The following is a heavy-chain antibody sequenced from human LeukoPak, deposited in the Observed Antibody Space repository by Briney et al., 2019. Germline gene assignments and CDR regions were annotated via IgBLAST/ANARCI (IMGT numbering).Heavy chain of an antibody. Sequence: PGGSLRLSCAASGFTFSSYSMNWVRQAPGKGLEWVSSISSSSSYIYYADSVKGRFTISRDNSKNTLYLQMNSLRAEDTAVYYCAKDDAAPIAARPVGYYFDYWGQGTLVTVSS. J-gene: IGHJ4*02. V-gene: IGHV3-21*01. D-gene: IGHD6-6*01. CDR1: GFTFSSYS. CDR2: ISSSSSYI. CDR3: AKDDAAPIAARPVGYYFDY.